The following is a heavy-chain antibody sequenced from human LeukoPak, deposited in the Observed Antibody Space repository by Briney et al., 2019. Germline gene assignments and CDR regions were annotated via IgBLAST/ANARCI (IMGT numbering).Heavy chain of an antibody. Sequence: GGSLRLSCAASGFTFSSYSMNWVRQAPGKGLEWVSYISSSSSTIYYADSVKGRFTISRDNAKNSLYLQMNSLRAEDTAVYYCAANDCSSNSCYSFWFDPWGQGTLVTVSS. CDR2: ISSSSSTI. V-gene: IGHV3-48*01. J-gene: IGHJ5*02. CDR3: AANDCSSNSCYSFWFDP. D-gene: IGHD2-2*02. CDR1: GFTFSSYS.